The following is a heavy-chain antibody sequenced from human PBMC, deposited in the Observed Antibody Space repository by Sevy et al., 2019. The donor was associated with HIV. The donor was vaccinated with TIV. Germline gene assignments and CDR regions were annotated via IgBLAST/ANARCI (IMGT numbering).Heavy chain of an antibody. CDR3: ARDPADGWYFDL. CDR1: GFTFSSYS. CDR2: ISGISNYI. Sequence: GGSLRLSCAASGFTFSSYSMNWVRQAPGKGLEWVSSISGISNYIYYADSMKGRFTVSRDNARNSLYLQMNSLRAEDTAVYYCARDPADGWYFDLWGRGTLVTVSS. J-gene: IGHJ2*01. V-gene: IGHV3-21*01.